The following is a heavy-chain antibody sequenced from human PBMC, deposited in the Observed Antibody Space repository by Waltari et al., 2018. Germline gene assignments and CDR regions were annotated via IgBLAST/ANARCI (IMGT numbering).Heavy chain of an antibody. CDR2: INPNSGGT. CDR3: ARDPGVGAQTLLTNWFDP. D-gene: IGHD1-26*01. J-gene: IGHJ5*02. Sequence: QVQLVQSGAEVKKPGASVKVSCKASGYTFTGYYMHWVRQAPGQGLEWMGWINPNSGGTNYAQKFQGRVTMTRDTSISTAYMELSRLRSDDTAVYYCARDPGVGAQTLLTNWFDPWGQGTLVTVSS. V-gene: IGHV1-2*02. CDR1: GYTFTGYY.